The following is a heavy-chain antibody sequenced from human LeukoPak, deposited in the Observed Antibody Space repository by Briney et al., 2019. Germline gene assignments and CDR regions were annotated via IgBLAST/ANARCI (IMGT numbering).Heavy chain of an antibody. V-gene: IGHV4-34*01. CDR1: GGSFSGYY. CDR2: INHSEST. Sequence: SETLSLTSAVYGGSFSGYYWSWIRQPQGKGLEWIGEINHSESTNYNPSLKRRVTISVDTSKNQFSLKLSSVTAADTAVYYCARGPGVITTVTIYYFDYWGQGTLVTVSS. D-gene: IGHD4-17*01. CDR3: ARGPGVITTVTIYYFDY. J-gene: IGHJ4*02.